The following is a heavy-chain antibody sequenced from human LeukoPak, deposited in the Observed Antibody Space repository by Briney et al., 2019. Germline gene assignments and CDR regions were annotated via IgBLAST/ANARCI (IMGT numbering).Heavy chain of an antibody. CDR2: ISGSGGST. V-gene: IGHV3-23*01. CDR3: ASSGYYSQYFQH. D-gene: IGHD3-22*01. Sequence: GGSLRLSCAASGFTFSSYAMSWVRQAPGKGLEWVSAISGSGGSTYYADSVKGRFTISRDNSKNTLYLQMNSLRAEDTAVYYCASSGYYSQYFQHWGQGTLVTVSS. CDR1: GFTFSSYA. J-gene: IGHJ1*01.